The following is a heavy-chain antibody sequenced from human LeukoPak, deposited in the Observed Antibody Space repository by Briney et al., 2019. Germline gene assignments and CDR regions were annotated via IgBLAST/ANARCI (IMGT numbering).Heavy chain of an antibody. CDR2: ITSRGEST. Sequence: GGSLRLSCAASGFTFSIYAMSWVRQAPGKGLQWVSSITSRGESTWCVDSVKSRFTITRDNSENTLYLQMHSLRAEDTAVYYCARDRPNYYGSDGHYYRRDGDYWGRGTLVSVSS. J-gene: IGHJ4*02. D-gene: IGHD3-22*01. CDR3: ARDRPNYYGSDGHYYRRDGDY. CDR1: GFTFSIYA. V-gene: IGHV3-23*01.